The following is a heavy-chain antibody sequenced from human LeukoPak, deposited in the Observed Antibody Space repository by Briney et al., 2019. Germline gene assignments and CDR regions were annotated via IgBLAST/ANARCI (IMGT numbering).Heavy chain of an antibody. Sequence: SETLSLTCSVSGASISSSYYYWGWIRQRPGKGLEWIGSIYYSGSTYYNPSLKSRVTIPVDTSKNQFSLKLSSVTAADTAVYYCAREVSSSWYYFDYWGQGTLVTVSS. D-gene: IGHD6-13*01. CDR1: GASISSSYYY. CDR3: AREVSSSWYYFDY. CDR2: IYYSGST. J-gene: IGHJ4*02. V-gene: IGHV4-39*02.